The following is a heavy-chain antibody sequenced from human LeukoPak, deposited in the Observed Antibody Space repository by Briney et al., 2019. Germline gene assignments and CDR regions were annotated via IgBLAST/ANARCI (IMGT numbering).Heavy chain of an antibody. V-gene: IGHV3-33*01. CDR2: IWYDGSYK. J-gene: IGHJ4*02. Sequence: GRSLRLSCAGSGFTFSNYGMHWVRQAPGKGLEWVAVIWYDGSYKYYADSVKGRFTISRDNSNVYMQMNSLRAEDPAAYYCASGGSGELRLFDSWGEGTLVTVSS. CDR1: GFTFSNYG. D-gene: IGHD1-26*01. CDR3: ASGGSGELRLFDS.